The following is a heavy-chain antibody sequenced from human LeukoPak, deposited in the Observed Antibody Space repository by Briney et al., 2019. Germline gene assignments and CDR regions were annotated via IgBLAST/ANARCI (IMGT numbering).Heavy chain of an antibody. V-gene: IGHV4-59*01. CDR2: IYYSGST. D-gene: IGHD4-17*01. CDR1: GGSISSYY. Sequence: SETLSLTCTVSGGSISSYYWSWIRQPPGKGLEWLGYIYYSGSTNYNPSLKSRVTISVDTSKNQFSLKLSSVTAADTAVYYCARGDKDYGDYAAYYYMDVWGKGTTVTVSS. J-gene: IGHJ6*03. CDR3: ARGDKDYGDYAAYYYMDV.